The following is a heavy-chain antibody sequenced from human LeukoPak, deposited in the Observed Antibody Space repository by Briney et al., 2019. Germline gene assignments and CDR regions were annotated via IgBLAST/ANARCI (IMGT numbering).Heavy chain of an antibody. D-gene: IGHD5-24*01. CDR1: GYTFTSYD. V-gene: IGHV1-8*01. CDR3: ARGRRRYRPEMATDD. Sequence: GASVKVSCKASGYTFTSYDINWVRQATGQGPEWMGWMNPNSGNTGYAQKFQGRVTMTRNTSISTAYMELSSLRSEDTAVYYCARGRRRYRPEMATDDWGQGTLVTVSS. J-gene: IGHJ4*02. CDR2: MNPNSGNT.